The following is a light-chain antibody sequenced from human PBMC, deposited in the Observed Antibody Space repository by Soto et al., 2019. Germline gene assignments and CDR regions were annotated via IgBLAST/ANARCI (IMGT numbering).Light chain of an antibody. Sequence: EIVMTQSPATLSVSPGERATLSCRASQSVSSNLAWYQQKPGQAPRLLIYGASTRATGIPARFSGSGSGTEVTLTISSLQSEDFALYYCQQYNNWPPWTFGQGTKVDIK. CDR3: QQYNNWPPWT. CDR2: GAS. J-gene: IGKJ1*01. CDR1: QSVSSN. V-gene: IGKV3-15*01.